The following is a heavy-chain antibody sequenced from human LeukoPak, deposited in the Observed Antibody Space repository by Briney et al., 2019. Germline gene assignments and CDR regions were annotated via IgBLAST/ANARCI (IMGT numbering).Heavy chain of an antibody. CDR2: IYYSGST. J-gene: IGHJ3*02. CDR3: AREVRGVIDAFDI. CDR1: GGSISSYY. Sequence: SETLSLTCTVSGGSISSYYWSWIRQPPGKGLEWIGYIYYSGSTNYNPSLKSRVTISVDTSKNQFSLKLSSVTAADTAVYYCAREVRGVIDAFDIWGQGTMVTVSS. V-gene: IGHV4-59*08. D-gene: IGHD3-10*01.